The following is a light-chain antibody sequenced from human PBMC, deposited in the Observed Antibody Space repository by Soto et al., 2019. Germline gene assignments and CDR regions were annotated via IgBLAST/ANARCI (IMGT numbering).Light chain of an antibody. CDR1: SSDIGSYNY. V-gene: IGLV2-14*01. J-gene: IGLJ1*01. CDR2: EVS. CDR3: SSHTTYSTRV. Sequence: QSALTQPASVSGSPGQSIAISCTRTSSDIGSYNYVSWYQQHPGKAPKLMIHEVSNRPSGVSDRFSGSKSGNTASLTISGLQADDEADYYCSSHTTYSTRVFGTGTKLTVL.